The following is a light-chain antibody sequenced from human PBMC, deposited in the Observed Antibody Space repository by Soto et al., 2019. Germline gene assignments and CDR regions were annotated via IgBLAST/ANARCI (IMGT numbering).Light chain of an antibody. J-gene: IGLJ3*02. Sequence: QSALTQPASVSGSPGQSITISCTGTSSDVGSYNLVSWYQQHPGKAPKLMIYEAIKRPSGVSNRFSGSKSGNTASLTISGLQAEDEADYYCCCYVGSNIWVFGGGTKLTVL. V-gene: IGLV2-23*01. CDR1: SSDVGSYNL. CDR3: CCYVGSNIWV. CDR2: EAI.